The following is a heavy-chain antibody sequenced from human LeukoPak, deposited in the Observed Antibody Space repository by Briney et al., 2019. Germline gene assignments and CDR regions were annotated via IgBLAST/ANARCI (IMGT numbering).Heavy chain of an antibody. J-gene: IGHJ4*02. D-gene: IGHD3-10*01. CDR1: GFIFSDYY. CDR2: ISSGSSII. CDR3: VQGTRRGAITMIRGVIGKSYYFDS. V-gene: IGHV3-11*04. Sequence: GGSLRLSCAASGFIFSDYYMSWIRQAPGKGLEWVSYISSGSSIIYYADSVKGRFTISRDNAKNSLYLQMNSLRAEDTAVYYCVQGTRRGAITMIRGVIGKSYYFDSWGQGTLVTVSS.